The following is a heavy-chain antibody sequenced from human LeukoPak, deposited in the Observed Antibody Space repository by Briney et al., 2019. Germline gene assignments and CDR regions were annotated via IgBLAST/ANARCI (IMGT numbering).Heavy chain of an antibody. CDR2: LKQDGSEK. V-gene: IGHV3-7*01. Sequence: GGSLRLSCAASGFTFSSYWMSWVRQAPGKGLEWVANLKQDGSEKYYADSVKGRFTISRDNSKNTLYLQMNSLRAEDTAVYYCAKLWEKSAFDIWGQGTMVTVSS. D-gene: IGHD2-21*01. CDR1: GFTFSSYW. CDR3: AKLWEKSAFDI. J-gene: IGHJ3*02.